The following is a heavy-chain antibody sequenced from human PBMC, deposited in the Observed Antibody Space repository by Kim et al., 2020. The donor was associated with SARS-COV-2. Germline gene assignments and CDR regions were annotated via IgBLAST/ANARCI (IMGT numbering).Heavy chain of an antibody. Sequence: GGSLRLSCAASGFTFSSYEMNWVRQAPGKGLEWVSYISSSGSTIYYADSVKGLFTISRDNAKNSLYLQMNSLRAEDTAVYYCARGDHDFGVVSYYYYGMDVWGQGTTVTVSS. CDR2: ISSSGSTI. D-gene: IGHD3-3*01. V-gene: IGHV3-48*03. J-gene: IGHJ6*02. CDR3: ARGDHDFGVVSYYYYGMDV. CDR1: GFTFSSYE.